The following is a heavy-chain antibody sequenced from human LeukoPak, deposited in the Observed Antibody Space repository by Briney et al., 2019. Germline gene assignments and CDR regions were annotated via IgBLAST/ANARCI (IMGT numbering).Heavy chain of an antibody. CDR3: ARDKEMTTITSFDY. CDR1: GFTFSSYA. D-gene: IGHD5-24*01. J-gene: IGHJ4*02. V-gene: IGHV3-23*01. CDR2: ISGSGGST. Sequence: PGGSLRLSCAASGFTFSSYAMSWVRQAPGKGLEWVSAISGSGGSTYYADSVKGRFTISRDNSKNTLYLQMNSLRAEDTAVYYCARDKEMTTITSFDYWGQGTLVTVSS.